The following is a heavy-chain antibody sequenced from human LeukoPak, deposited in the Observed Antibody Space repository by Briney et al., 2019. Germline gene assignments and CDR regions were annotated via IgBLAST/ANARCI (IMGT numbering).Heavy chain of an antibody. J-gene: IGHJ6*03. D-gene: IGHD2-21*02. CDR1: GGSISSSY. Sequence: SETLSLTCTVSGGSISSSYWSWIRQPPGKGLEWIGNFYNSVITNYNPSLKSRVTMSLDTSKNQFSLKLNSVTAADTALYYCAKDALTPIYYYMAVWGKGTTVIVS. V-gene: IGHV4-59*01. CDR3: AKDALTPIYYYMAV. CDR2: FYNSVIT.